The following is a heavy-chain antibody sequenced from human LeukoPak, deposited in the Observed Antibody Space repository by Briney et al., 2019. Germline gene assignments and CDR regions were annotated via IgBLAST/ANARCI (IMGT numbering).Heavy chain of an antibody. V-gene: IGHV3-23*01. J-gene: IGHJ4*02. Sequence: GGSLRLSCAVSGITLSNYGMSWVRQAPGKGLEWVAGISGSGGRTNYADSVKGRFTISRDNSKNTLYLQMNSLRAEDTAVYYCANLRWLQFWGQGTLVTASS. CDR3: ANLRWLQF. D-gene: IGHD5-24*01. CDR1: GITLSNYG. CDR2: ISGSGGRT.